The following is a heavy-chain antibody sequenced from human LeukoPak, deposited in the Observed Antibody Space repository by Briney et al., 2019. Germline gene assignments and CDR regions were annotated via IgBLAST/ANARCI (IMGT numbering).Heavy chain of an antibody. Sequence: PGGSLRLSCAASGFTVSSNYMNWVRQAPGKGLEWVSVIYSGGSTYYADSVKGRFTISRDNPKNTLYLQMNSLRAEDTAVYYCARLPVPGYSLDYWGQRTLVTVSS. CDR1: GFTVSSNY. J-gene: IGHJ4*02. CDR3: ARLPVPGYSLDY. CDR2: IYSGGST. V-gene: IGHV3-66*04. D-gene: IGHD2-15*01.